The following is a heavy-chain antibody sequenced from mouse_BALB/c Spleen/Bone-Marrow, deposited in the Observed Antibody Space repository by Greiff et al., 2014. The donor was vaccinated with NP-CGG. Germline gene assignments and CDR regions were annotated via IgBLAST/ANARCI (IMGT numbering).Heavy chain of an antibody. J-gene: IGHJ2*01. CDR3: ARQTYYDYDGYFDY. Sequence: VQLKESGGDLVKPGGSLKLSCAASGFTFSSYGMSWVRQTPDKRLEWVATISSGGSYTYYPDSVKGRFTISRDNAKNTLYLQMRSINPEDTAMYYCARQTYYDYDGYFDYWGQGTTLTVSS. CDR2: ISSGGSYT. CDR1: GFTFSSYG. V-gene: IGHV5-6*01. D-gene: IGHD2-4*01.